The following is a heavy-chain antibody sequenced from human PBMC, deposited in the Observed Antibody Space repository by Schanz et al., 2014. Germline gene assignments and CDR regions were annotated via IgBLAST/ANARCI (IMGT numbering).Heavy chain of an antibody. V-gene: IGHV3-30*19. CDR2: ISYDGSNK. CDR1: GFSLNTYG. D-gene: IGHD3-9*01. Sequence: QAQLMESGGGVVQPGTSLILSCSVSGFSLNTYGIHWFRQPAGKGLEWVAVISYDGSNKYYADSVKGRFTISRDNSKNTLYLQMNSLRAEDTAVYYCARDSRPNYDFLTAYYSIDYWGQGTLXTVSS. J-gene: IGHJ4*02. CDR3: ARDSRPNYDFLTAYYSIDY.